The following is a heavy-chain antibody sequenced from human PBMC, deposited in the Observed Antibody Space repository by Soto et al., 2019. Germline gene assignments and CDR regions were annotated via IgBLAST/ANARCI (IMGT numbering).Heavy chain of an antibody. D-gene: IGHD6-13*01. CDR3: ARDGMAAAGVYYYYGMDV. V-gene: IGHV1-46*01. Sequence: GASVKVSCKASGYTFSSYYMHWVRQAPGQGLEWMGIINPSGGSTSYAQKFQGRVTMTRDTSTSTVYMELSSLRSEDTAVYYCARDGMAAAGVYYYYGMDVWGQGITVTVSS. CDR2: INPSGGST. J-gene: IGHJ6*02. CDR1: GYTFSSYY.